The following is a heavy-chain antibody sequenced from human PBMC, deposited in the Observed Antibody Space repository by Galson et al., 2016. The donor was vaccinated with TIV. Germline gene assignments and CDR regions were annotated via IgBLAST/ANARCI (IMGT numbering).Heavy chain of an antibody. CDR2: FYWDDDT. V-gene: IGHV2-5*02. Sequence: PALVKPTQTLTLTCTFSGFSLSDTGVGVGWIRQPPGKALEWLGIFYWDDDTRHSPSLGSRPTITQDTSQNQVVLTVTDMAPVGTGTFFCAHSPITLIPDAFYIWGQGTTVTVSS. D-gene: IGHD3-22*01. CDR3: AHSPITLIPDAFYI. CDR1: GFSLSDTGVG. J-gene: IGHJ3*02.